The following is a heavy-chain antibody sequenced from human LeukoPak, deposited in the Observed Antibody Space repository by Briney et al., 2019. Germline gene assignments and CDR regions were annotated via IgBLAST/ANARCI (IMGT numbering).Heavy chain of an antibody. CDR3: ARDRTVADLDY. J-gene: IGHJ4*02. CDR1: GYTFTVYY. D-gene: IGHD4-23*01. Sequence: ASVKVSCTASGYTFTVYYMHWVRQAPGQGLEWMGWINSNSGVTKYAQKFQGRVTITRDTSISTVYMEVSRLISDDTAFYYCARDRTVADLDYWGQGTLVTVSS. CDR2: INSNSGVT. V-gene: IGHV1-2*02.